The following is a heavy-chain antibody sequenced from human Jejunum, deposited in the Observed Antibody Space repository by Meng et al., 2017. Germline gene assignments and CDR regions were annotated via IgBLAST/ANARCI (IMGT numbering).Heavy chain of an antibody. J-gene: IGHJ4*02. D-gene: IGHD5-24*01. CDR3: ARNNGRDDDHQGHFDY. Sequence: VPLLQSGGGFVQPGGSLGLSCVASGFNYGTYAMTWVRQAPGKGLEWVATISVSGGNDYYAESVEGRFTVSRDNSRNTLSLQMNSLRAEDTAIYYCARNNGRDDDHQGHFDYWGQGTLVTVSS. CDR2: ISVSGGND. V-gene: IGHV3-23*01. CDR1: GFNYGTYA.